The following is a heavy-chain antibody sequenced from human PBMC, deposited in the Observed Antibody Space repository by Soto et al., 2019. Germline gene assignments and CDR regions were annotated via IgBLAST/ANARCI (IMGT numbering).Heavy chain of an antibody. CDR2: ISAYNGNT. D-gene: IGHD6-13*01. Sequence: GASVKVSCKASGYTFTSYGISWVRQAPGQGLEWMGWISAYNGNTNYAQKLQGRVTMTTDTSTSTAYMELRSLRSDDTAVYYCASSRKQQLGSPEDYWGQGTLVTVSS. CDR1: GYTFTSYG. V-gene: IGHV1-18*01. CDR3: ASSRKQQLGSPEDY. J-gene: IGHJ4*02.